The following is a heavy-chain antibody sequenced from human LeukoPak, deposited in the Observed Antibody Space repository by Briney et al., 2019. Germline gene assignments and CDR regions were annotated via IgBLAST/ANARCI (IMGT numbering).Heavy chain of an antibody. CDR1: GFTFSSYA. V-gene: IGHV3-21*01. J-gene: IGHJ3*02. Sequence: PGGSLRLSCAASGFTFSSYAMSWVRQAPGKGLEWVSSISSSSSYIYYADSVKGRFTISRDNAKNTLYLQMNSLRAEDTAVYYCARDRGSGGSWSHDAFDIWGQGTMVTVSS. CDR3: ARDRGSGGSWSHDAFDI. D-gene: IGHD2-15*01. CDR2: ISSSSSYI.